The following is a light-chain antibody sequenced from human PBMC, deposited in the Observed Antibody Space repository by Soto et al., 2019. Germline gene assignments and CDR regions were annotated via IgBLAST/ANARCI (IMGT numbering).Light chain of an antibody. J-gene: IGKJ2*01. V-gene: IGKV3-15*01. CDR2: GAS. CDR1: QSITSN. Sequence: EIVMTQSPATLSVSPGERATLSCRASQSITSNLAWYQQKPGQAPRLLIYGASTRAIGIPARFSGSGSGTEFTLTISSLQSEDFAVYYCQQYNNWPPYTFGQGNNLEIK. CDR3: QQYNNWPPYT.